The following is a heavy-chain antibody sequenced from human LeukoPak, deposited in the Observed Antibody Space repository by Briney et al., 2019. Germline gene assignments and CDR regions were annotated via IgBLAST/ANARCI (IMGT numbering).Heavy chain of an antibody. D-gene: IGHD3-10*01. Sequence: GGSLRLSCAASGFTFSSYAMSWVRQAPGKGLEWVALISYDGSNKYYADSVEGRFTISRDNSKNTLYLQMISLRAEDTAVYYCANYGSVSYFAYWGQGTLVTVSS. CDR3: ANYGSVSYFAY. CDR1: GFTFSSYA. J-gene: IGHJ4*02. V-gene: IGHV3-30*18. CDR2: ISYDGSNK.